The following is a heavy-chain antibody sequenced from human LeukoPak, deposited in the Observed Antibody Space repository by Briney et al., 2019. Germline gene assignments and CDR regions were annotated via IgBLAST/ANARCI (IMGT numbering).Heavy chain of an antibody. J-gene: IGHJ5*02. CDR1: GYTFTGYY. CDR3: ARDRSAYSSGWYEFDP. D-gene: IGHD6-19*01. V-gene: IGHV1-2*02. Sequence: ASVKVSCKASGYTFTGYYMHWVRQAPGQGLEWMGWINPNSGGTNYAQKFQGRVTMTRDTPISTAYMELSRLRSDDTAVYYCARDRSAYSSGWYEFDPWGQGTLVTVSS. CDR2: INPNSGGT.